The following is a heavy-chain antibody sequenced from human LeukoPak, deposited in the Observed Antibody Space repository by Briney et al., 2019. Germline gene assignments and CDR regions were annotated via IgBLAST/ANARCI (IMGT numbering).Heavy chain of an antibody. Sequence: GGSLRLSCTTSGFGSKNYAMSWVRLAPGRGLEWVSIISATGVNTYYADSVKGRFTISRDNSKNTLYLQMDSLKTEDTAVYYCARTTVTIDGFDYWGQGTLVTVSS. D-gene: IGHD4-11*01. J-gene: IGHJ4*02. CDR2: ISATGVNT. CDR1: GFGSKNYA. CDR3: ARTTVTIDGFDY. V-gene: IGHV3-23*01.